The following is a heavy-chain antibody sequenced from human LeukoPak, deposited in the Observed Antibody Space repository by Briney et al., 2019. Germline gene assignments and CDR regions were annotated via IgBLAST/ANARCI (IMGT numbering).Heavy chain of an antibody. CDR2: IIPIFGTA. J-gene: IGHJ3*02. CDR3: ASGDYGDYVDAFDI. V-gene: IGHV1-69*05. D-gene: IGHD4-17*01. Sequence: SVKVSCKASGGTFSSYAISWVRQAPGQGLEWMGGIIPIFGTANYAQKFQGRVTITTDESTSTAYMELSSLRSEDTAVYYCASGDYGDYVDAFDIWDQGTMVTVSS. CDR1: GGTFSSYA.